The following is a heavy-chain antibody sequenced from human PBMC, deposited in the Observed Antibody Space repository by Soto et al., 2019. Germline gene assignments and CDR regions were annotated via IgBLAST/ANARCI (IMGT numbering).Heavy chain of an antibody. J-gene: IGHJ4*02. Sequence: ASVKVSCKASGYTFTSYGVSWVRQAPGQGLEWMGWISAYNGNTNYAQKVQGRVTMTTDTSTSTAYMELRSLRSDDTAVYYCARAPVSYYDSSGYPPFFDYWGQGTLVTVS. CDR3: ARAPVSYYDSSGYPPFFDY. V-gene: IGHV1-18*01. CDR1: GYTFTSYG. D-gene: IGHD3-22*01. CDR2: ISAYNGNT.